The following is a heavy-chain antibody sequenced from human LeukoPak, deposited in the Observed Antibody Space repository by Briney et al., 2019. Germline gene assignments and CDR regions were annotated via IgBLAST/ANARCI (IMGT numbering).Heavy chain of an antibody. V-gene: IGHV3-74*01. CDR3: ATLYYDSSGRFYWYFDL. D-gene: IGHD3-22*01. CDR1: GFTFSSYW. CDR2: INSDGSST. J-gene: IGHJ2*01. Sequence: PGESLRLSCAASGFTFSSYWMHWVRQAPGKGLVWVSRINSDGSSTSYADSVKGRFTISRDNAKNTLYLQMNSLRAEDTAVYYCATLYYDSSGRFYWYFDLWGRGTLVTVSS.